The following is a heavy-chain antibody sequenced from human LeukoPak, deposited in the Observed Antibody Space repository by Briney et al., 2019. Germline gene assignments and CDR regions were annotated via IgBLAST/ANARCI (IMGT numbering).Heavy chain of an antibody. D-gene: IGHD4-17*01. CDR2: ISSNGGSS. CDR3: ARGYGDYADYFDY. CDR1: GFTFSSYA. Sequence: GGSLRLSCAASGFTFSSYAMHWVRQAPGKGLEYVSAISSNGGSSYYANSVKGRFTISRDNSKNTLYLQMGSLRAEDMAFYYCARGYGDYADYFDYWAREPWSPSPQ. V-gene: IGHV3-64*01. J-gene: IGHJ4*02.